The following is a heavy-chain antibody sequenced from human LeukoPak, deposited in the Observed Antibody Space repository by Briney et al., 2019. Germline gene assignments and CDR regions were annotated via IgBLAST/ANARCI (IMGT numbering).Heavy chain of an antibody. CDR2: IYYSGST. D-gene: IGHD6-6*01. Sequence: PSETLSLTCIISGYTISSGYQWGWIRRPPGKGLEWIGNIYYSGSTYYNPSLKGRLTMSVDRSNNLFSLNLNSVTAADTAVYYCARIIAASQDVFDIWGQGTMITVSS. J-gene: IGHJ3*02. V-gene: IGHV4-38-2*02. CDR1: GYTISSGYQ. CDR3: ARIIAASQDVFDI.